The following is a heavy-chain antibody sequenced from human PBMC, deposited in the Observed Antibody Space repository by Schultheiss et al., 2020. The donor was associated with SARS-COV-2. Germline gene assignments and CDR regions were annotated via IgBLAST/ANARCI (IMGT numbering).Heavy chain of an antibody. D-gene: IGHD6-13*01. J-gene: IGHJ4*02. CDR3: TADKLYSSSWYSRPQGFDY. Sequence: GGSLRLSCAASGFTFSNAWMSWVRQAPGKGLEWVGRIKSKTDGGTTDYAAPVKGRFTISRDDSKNTLYLQMNSLKTEDTAVYYCTADKLYSSSWYSRPQGFDYWGQGTLVTVSS. V-gene: IGHV3-15*01. CDR1: GFTFSNAW. CDR2: IKSKTDGGTT.